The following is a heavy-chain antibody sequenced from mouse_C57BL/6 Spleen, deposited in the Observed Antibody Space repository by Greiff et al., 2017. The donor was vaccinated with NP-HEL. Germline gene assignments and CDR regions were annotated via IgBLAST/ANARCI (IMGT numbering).Heavy chain of an antibody. Sequence: VQLQQSGAELVRPGTSVKVSCKASGYAFTNYLIEWVKQRPGQGLEWFGVINPGSGGTNYNEKFKGKATLTADKSSSTAYMQLGSLTSEDSAVYFCARTGRDYYDYDVRFAYWGQGTLVTVSA. CDR1: GYAFTNYL. J-gene: IGHJ3*01. V-gene: IGHV1-54*01. CDR2: INPGSGGT. CDR3: ARTGRDYYDYDVRFAY. D-gene: IGHD2-4*01.